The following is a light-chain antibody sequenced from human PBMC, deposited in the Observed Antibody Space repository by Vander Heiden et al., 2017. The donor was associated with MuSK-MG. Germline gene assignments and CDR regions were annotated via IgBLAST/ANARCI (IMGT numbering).Light chain of an antibody. CDR3: QQDDNTPLT. CDR1: QSVLYSSNNKNY. Sequence: DIVMTQSPDSLAVSLGETATINRKSSQSVLYSSNNKNYLAWYQQRPGQPPKLLIYWASTRESGVPDRFSGSGSGTDFTLTINSLQAEDVAVYFCQQDDNTPLTFGGGTKVEIK. J-gene: IGKJ4*01. CDR2: WAS. V-gene: IGKV4-1*01.